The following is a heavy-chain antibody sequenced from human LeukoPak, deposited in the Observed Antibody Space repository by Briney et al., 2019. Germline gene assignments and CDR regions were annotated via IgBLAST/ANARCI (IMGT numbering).Heavy chain of an antibody. Sequence: GASVKVSCKASGYTFTGYYMHWVRQVPGQGLEWMGWINPNSGGTNYAQKFQGRVTMTRDTSISTAYMELSRLRSDDTAVYYCARADPFFDSSGYHYAFDIWGQGTMVTVSS. CDR1: GYTFTGYY. CDR3: ARADPFFDSSGYHYAFDI. J-gene: IGHJ3*02. V-gene: IGHV1-2*02. D-gene: IGHD3-22*01. CDR2: INPNSGGT.